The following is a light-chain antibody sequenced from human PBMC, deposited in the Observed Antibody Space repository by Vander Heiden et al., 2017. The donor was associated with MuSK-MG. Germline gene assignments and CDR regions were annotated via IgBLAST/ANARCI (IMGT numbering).Light chain of an antibody. J-gene: IGKJ5*01. Sequence: EIVLTQSPGTLSLSPGESATLSCRASQSVYGNYVAWYRQKPGQTPRLLIYGGSNRATGIPDRFSGSGSGTDFSLIISRLEPEDFAVYYCQQYDSSITFGQGTRLXI. V-gene: IGKV3-20*01. CDR2: GGS. CDR3: QQYDSSIT. CDR1: QSVYGNY.